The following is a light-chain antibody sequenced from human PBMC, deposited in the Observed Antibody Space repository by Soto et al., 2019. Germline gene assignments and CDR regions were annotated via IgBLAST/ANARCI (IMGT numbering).Light chain of an antibody. V-gene: IGKV3-15*01. CDR2: GAS. CDR1: QSVSSN. J-gene: IGKJ1*01. CDR3: QQYSIWRT. Sequence: DIVLTQSPGTLSLSPGERATLSCRASQSVSSNHLAWYQQKAGQAPRLLIYGASTRATGIPARFSGSGSGTEFTLTISSLQSEDFAVYYCQQYSIWRTFGQGTKV.